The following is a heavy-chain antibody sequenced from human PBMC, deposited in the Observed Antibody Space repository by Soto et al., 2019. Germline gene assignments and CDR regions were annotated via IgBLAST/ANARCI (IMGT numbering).Heavy chain of an antibody. CDR1: GYRFTNSA. CDR3: TRDPSGSYLPFFAY. V-gene: IGHV1-3*01. Sequence: QVQLVQSGAEVKKPGASVKVSCKASGYRFTNSATHWLRQAPGQRLEWTGWINAGSGSAKYSQKFQGRVTITRDTSASTAYTQLSRLKSADTAMYYCTRDPSGSYLPFFAYWGQAALITVPS. J-gene: IGHJ4*02. CDR2: INAGSGSA. D-gene: IGHD1-26*01.